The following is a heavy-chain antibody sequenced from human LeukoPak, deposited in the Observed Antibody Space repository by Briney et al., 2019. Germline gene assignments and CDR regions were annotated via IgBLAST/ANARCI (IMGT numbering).Heavy chain of an antibody. J-gene: IGHJ4*02. D-gene: IGHD6-19*01. CDR1: GFTFANAW. CDR3: TTDRRQIAVAGPDDY. V-gene: IGHV3-15*07. Sequence: GGSLRLSCAASGFTFANAWMNWVRQAPGKGLEWVARIKSKTDGGTTDYAAPVNGRFTISRDDSKNTLYLQMNSLKTEDTAVFYCTTDRRQIAVAGPDDYWGQGTLVTVSS. CDR2: IKSKTDGGTT.